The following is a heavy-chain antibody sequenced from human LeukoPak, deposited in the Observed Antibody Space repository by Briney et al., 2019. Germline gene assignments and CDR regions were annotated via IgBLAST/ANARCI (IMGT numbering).Heavy chain of an antibody. Sequence: GGSLRLSCAVSGFSFSSYWMSWVRQAPGKGLEWVANIEQDGSEKYYVDSVKGRFTISRDNAKNSLYLQMNSLGVEDTAVYYCAREALLWFGEPFDYWGQGTLVTVSS. CDR3: AREALLWFGEPFDY. J-gene: IGHJ4*02. CDR1: GFSFSSYW. V-gene: IGHV3-7*01. CDR2: IEQDGSEK. D-gene: IGHD3-10*01.